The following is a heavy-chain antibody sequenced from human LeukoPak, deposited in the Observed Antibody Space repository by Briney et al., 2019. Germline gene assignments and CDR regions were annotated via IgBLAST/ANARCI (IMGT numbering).Heavy chain of an antibody. CDR2: INHSGST. J-gene: IGHJ4*02. CDR3: ARYKNVAAAAVPYFDY. CDR1: GGSFSGYY. V-gene: IGHV4-34*01. D-gene: IGHD6-13*01. Sequence: KPSETLSLICAVYGGSFSGYYWSWIRQPPGKGLEWIGEINHSGSTNYNPSLKSRVTISVDTSKNQFSLKLSSVTAADTAVYYCARYKNVAAAAVPYFDYWGQGTLVTVSS.